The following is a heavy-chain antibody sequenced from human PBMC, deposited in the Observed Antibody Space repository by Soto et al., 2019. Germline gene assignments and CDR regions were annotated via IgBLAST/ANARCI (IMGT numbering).Heavy chain of an antibody. CDR1: GFTFISYG. CDR2: IWYDGSNK. Sequence: PGGSLRLSCAASGFTFISYGMHWVRQAPGKGLEWVAVIWYDGSNKYYADSVKGRFTISRDNSKNTLYLQMNSLRAEDTAVYYCASNRKRYFDWLPTYYFDYWGQGTLVTVS. V-gene: IGHV3-33*01. D-gene: IGHD3-9*01. CDR3: ASNRKRYFDWLPTYYFDY. J-gene: IGHJ4*02.